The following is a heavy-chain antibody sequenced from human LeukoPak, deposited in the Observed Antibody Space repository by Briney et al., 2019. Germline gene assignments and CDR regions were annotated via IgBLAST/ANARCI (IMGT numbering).Heavy chain of an antibody. CDR2: IYSGGST. J-gene: IGHJ6*02. V-gene: IGHV3-66*01. CDR1: GFIVSSNY. Sequence: GGSLRLSCAASGFIVSSNYMSWVRQAPGKGLEWVSVIYSGGSTYYADSVKGRFTISRDNSMNTLYPQMNSLRAEDTAVYYCAREKIGYNSALDGMYVWGQGTTVTVSS. CDR3: AREKIGYNSALDGMYV. D-gene: IGHD6-19*01.